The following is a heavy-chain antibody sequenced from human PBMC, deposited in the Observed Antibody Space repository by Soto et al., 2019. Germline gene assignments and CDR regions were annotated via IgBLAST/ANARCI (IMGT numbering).Heavy chain of an antibody. J-gene: IGHJ6*03. Sequence: PSETLSLTCAVYGGSFSGYYWSWIRQPPGKGLEWIGEINHSGSTNYNTSLKSRVTISVDTSKNQFSLKLSSVTAADTAVYYCARGEAHAGQLRYYYYYMDVWGKGTTVTVSS. CDR3: ARGEAHAGQLRYYYYYMDV. CDR1: GGSFSGYY. CDR2: INHSGST. V-gene: IGHV4-34*01.